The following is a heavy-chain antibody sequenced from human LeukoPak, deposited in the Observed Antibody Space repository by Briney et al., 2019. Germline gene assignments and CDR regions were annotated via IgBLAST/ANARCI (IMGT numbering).Heavy chain of an antibody. CDR2: INHSGST. CDR1: GGSISTYY. V-gene: IGHV4-34*01. CDR3: ARGSQSLGYCSGGSCRAKIFDY. Sequence: PSETLSLTCTVSGGSISTYYWSWIRQPPGKGREWIGEINHSGSTNYNPSLKSRVTISVDTSKNQFSLKLSSVTAADTAVYYCARGSQSLGYCSGGSCRAKIFDYWGQGTLVTVSS. J-gene: IGHJ4*02. D-gene: IGHD2-15*01.